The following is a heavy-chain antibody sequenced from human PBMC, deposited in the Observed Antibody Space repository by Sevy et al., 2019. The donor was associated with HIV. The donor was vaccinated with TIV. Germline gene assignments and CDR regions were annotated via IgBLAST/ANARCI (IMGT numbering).Heavy chain of an antibody. Sequence: GGSLRLSCAASKFTFSSYAMHWVRQAPGKGLEWVSVISDDGSTKYYADSVKGRFTISRDNSKNTLYLQMNSLRAEDTAVYYCARDPFRYFDCLSSWAGFDVWGQGTTVTVSS. D-gene: IGHD3-9*01. CDR1: KFTFSSYA. CDR3: ARDPFRYFDCLSSWAGFDV. V-gene: IGHV3-30-3*01. J-gene: IGHJ6*02. CDR2: ISDDGSTK.